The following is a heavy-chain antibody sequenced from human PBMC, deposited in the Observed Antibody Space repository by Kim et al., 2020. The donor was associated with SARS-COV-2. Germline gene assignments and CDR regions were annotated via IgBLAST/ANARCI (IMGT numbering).Heavy chain of an antibody. CDR2: ISDDGGGT. D-gene: IGHD3-9*01. V-gene: IGHV3-23*01. CDR1: GFPFSTYA. Sequence: GGSLRLSCAASGFPFSTYAMSWVRQAPGKGLEWVSLISDDGGGTYYTDSVKGLFTISRDNPKNTLYLQMNSLRAEDTAVYYRAQCRGLLLVSFSFDYLG. CDR3: AQCRGLLLVSFSFDY. J-gene: IGHJ4*01.